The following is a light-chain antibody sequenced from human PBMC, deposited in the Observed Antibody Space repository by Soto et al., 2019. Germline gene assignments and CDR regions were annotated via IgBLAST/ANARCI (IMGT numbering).Light chain of an antibody. CDR1: SSNIGTYY. J-gene: IGLJ2*01. CDR3: GTWDSSLSAV. Sequence: QSVLTQPPSVSAAPGQKVTISCSGSSSNIGTYYVSWYQQLPGTAPKLLIYDNNKRPSGIPDRFSGSKSGTSATLGITGLQTGDEADYYCGTWDSSLSAVFGGGTKLTVL. V-gene: IGLV1-51*01. CDR2: DNN.